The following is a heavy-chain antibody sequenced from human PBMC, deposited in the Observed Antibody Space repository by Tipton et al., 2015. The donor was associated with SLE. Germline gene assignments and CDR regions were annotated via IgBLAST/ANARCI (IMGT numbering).Heavy chain of an antibody. CDR1: GDSISSRSYY. CDR2: IYYTGST. V-gene: IGHV4-39*01. CDR3: ARGGQPVNI. D-gene: IGHD5-18*01. J-gene: IGHJ3*02. Sequence: TLSLTCIVSGDSISSRSYYWGWIRQPPGKGLEWIGSIYYTGSTYYTPSLKSRVTISVDTSKNQFSLKLSSVTAADTAVYYCARGGQPVNIWGQGTMVTVSS.